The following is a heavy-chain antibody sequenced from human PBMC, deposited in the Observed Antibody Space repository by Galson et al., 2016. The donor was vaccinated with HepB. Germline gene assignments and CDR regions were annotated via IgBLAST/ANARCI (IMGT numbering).Heavy chain of an antibody. CDR3: ARGSVDTGRYYSYYLAV. D-gene: IGHD3-10*01. Sequence: SLRLSCAASGFTFSSYGFHWVRQTPGKGLEWVAVIWYDGSNKYYADSVKDRFTISRDDSKNTVYLQMNSLRAEDTAVYYCARGSVDTGRYYSYYLAVWGKGTRVTVSS. V-gene: IGHV3-33*01. J-gene: IGHJ6*03. CDR1: GFTFSSYG. CDR2: IWYDGSNK.